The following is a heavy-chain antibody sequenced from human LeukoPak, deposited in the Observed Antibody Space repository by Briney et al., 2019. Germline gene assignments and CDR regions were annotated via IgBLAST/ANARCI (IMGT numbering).Heavy chain of an antibody. Sequence: GGSLRLSCAASGFTFSSYATHWVRQAPGKGLEWVAVISYDGSNKYYADSVKGRFTISRDNSKNTLYLQMNSLRAEDTAVYYCARDGQKRGSSWYGVYYYYMDVWGKGTTVTVSS. CDR2: ISYDGSNK. CDR1: GFTFSSYA. J-gene: IGHJ6*03. D-gene: IGHD6-13*01. CDR3: ARDGQKRGSSWYGVYYYYMDV. V-gene: IGHV3-30*01.